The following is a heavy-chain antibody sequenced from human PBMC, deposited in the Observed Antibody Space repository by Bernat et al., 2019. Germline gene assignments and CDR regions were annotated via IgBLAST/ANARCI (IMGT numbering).Heavy chain of an antibody. CDR3: ARTRLGGGSGSYFYYMDV. D-gene: IGHD2-15*01. CDR1: GASISSAY. CDR2: IHYSGST. V-gene: IGHV4-59*08. J-gene: IGHJ6*03. Sequence: QVQLQESGPGLVKPSETLSLTCTVSGASISSAYWSWIRQPPGKGLECIGNIHYSGSTDYNPSLKSRVTISVDTSKIQFSLRLSTVTAADTAVYYCARTRLGGGSGSYFYYMDVWGKGTTVTVSS.